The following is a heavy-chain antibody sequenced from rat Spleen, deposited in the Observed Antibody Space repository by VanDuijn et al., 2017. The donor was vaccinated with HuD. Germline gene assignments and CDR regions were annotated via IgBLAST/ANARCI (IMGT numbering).Heavy chain of an antibody. CDR1: GFTFSSYW. CDR2: ISPDGGST. J-gene: IGHJ4*01. V-gene: IGHV5-58*01. D-gene: IGHD1-2*01. Sequence: EVQLVESGGGLVQPGKSLKLSCVASGFTFSSYWIYWIRQAPGEGLEWVSSISPDGGSTYYPDSVKGRFTISRDNAENTVYLKMHSLRSEDTATYYCGKDMNYYSTYRFYVMGAWGQGASVTVSS. CDR3: GKDMNYYSTYRFYVMGA.